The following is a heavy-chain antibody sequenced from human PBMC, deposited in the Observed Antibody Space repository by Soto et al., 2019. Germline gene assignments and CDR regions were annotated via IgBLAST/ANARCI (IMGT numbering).Heavy chain of an antibody. V-gene: IGHV3-30*18. D-gene: IGHD3-22*01. CDR3: AKEFFYSSGYFPSLDALDL. CDR2: ISNDGGGI. J-gene: IGHJ3*01. Sequence: QVQLAESGGGVVQPGRSLTLSCAASGFTLGNYGMHWVRQAPRKGLEWVAVISNDGGGIYYADSVMGRFTISRDNSKNTLDLEMNSLSVEDTAVYYWAKEFFYSSGYFPSLDALDLWGQGTVVTVSS. CDR1: GFTLGNYG.